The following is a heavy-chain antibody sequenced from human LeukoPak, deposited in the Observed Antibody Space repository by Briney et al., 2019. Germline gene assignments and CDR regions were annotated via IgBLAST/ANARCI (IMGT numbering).Heavy chain of an antibody. D-gene: IGHD6-13*01. CDR3: ARHSSSWYRDTFDI. V-gene: IGHV4-38-2*01. J-gene: IGHJ3*02. CDR1: GYSISSGYY. CDR2: IYHSGST. Sequence: SETLSLTCAVSGYSISSGYYWGWIRQPPGKGLEWIGSIYHSGSTYYSPSLKSRVTISVDTSKNQFSLKLSSVTAAHTAVYYCARHSSSWYRDTFDIWGQGTMVTVSS.